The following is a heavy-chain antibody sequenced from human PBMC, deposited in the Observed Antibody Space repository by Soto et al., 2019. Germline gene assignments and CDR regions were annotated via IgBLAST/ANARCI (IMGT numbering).Heavy chain of an antibody. CDR2: ISSNGGST. Sequence: SLRLSCAASGFTFSSYAMHWVRQAPGKGLEYVSAISSNGGSTDYANSVKGRFTIPRDNSKNTLDLQMGSLRAEDMAVYYCARGGRGYEFDYWGQGTLVTVSS. CDR1: GFTFSSYA. V-gene: IGHV3-64*01. D-gene: IGHD5-12*01. J-gene: IGHJ4*02. CDR3: ARGGRGYEFDY.